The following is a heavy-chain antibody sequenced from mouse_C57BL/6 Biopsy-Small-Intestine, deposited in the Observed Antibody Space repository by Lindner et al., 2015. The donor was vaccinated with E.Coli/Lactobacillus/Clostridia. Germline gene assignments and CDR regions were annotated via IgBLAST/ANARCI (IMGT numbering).Heavy chain of an antibody. CDR2: IIPIFGTA. V-gene: IGHV1-81*01. CDR1: GGTFSSYA. Sequence: SVKVSCKASGGTFSSYAISWVRQAPGQGLEWMGGIIPIFGTANYAQKFQGRVTITADESTSTAYMELSSLRSEDTAVYYCARTLGAYCSGGSCYPGFDYWGQGTLVTVSS. D-gene: IGHD1-1*02. J-gene: IGHJ4*01. CDR3: ARTLGAYCSGGSCYPGFDY.